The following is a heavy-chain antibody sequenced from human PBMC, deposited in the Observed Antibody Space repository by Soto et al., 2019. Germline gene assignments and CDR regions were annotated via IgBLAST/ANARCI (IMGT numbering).Heavy chain of an antibody. CDR2: VYTSEST. CDR1: GGYISSDC. V-gene: IGHV4-4*07. CDR3: ARDSCSSTSCYTGDYYYGMDF. J-gene: IGHJ6*02. Sequence: SETLSLTYTVSGGYISSDCWSWIRQPAGKGLEWIGRVYTSESTHYNPSLRSRVSMSLDTSKNQLSLNLSSVTAADTAVYYCARDSCSSTSCYTGDYYYGMDFWGQGTTVTVSS. D-gene: IGHD2-2*02.